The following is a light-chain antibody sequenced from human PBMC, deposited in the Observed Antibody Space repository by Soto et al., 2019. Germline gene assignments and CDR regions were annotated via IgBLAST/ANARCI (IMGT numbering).Light chain of an antibody. CDR3: RSYDRSLSGWV. CDR2: GNN. Sequence: QSVLTQPPSVSGAPGQRVTISCTGSSSNIGAGYDVHWYQQLPGTAPKLLIYGNNNRPSGVPDRFSGSKSGTSASLAITGLQDEDEADYYCRSYDRSLSGWVFGGGTKVTVL. J-gene: IGLJ3*02. CDR1: SSNIGAGYD. V-gene: IGLV1-40*01.